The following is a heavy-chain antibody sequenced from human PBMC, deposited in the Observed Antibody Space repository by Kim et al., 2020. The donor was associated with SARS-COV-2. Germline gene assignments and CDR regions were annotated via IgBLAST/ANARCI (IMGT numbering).Heavy chain of an antibody. Sequence: DSSDNTYYTDSVKGRFTISRDNSRNTVYLQMNSLRAEDTAVYYCAKRMDVWGKGTTVIVSS. J-gene: IGHJ6*03. V-gene: IGHV3-23*01. CDR2: DSSDNT. CDR3: AKRMDV.